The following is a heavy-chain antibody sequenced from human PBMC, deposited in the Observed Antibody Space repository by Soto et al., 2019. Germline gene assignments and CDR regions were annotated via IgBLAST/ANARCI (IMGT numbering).Heavy chain of an antibody. D-gene: IGHD4-17*01. J-gene: IGHJ6*02. CDR3: ARDQETTLFSSHYYYYGMDV. V-gene: IGHV3-21*01. CDR1: GFTFSSYS. Sequence: LRLSCAASGFTFSSYSMNWVRQAPGKGLEWVSSISSSSSYIYYADSVKGRFTISRDNAKNSLYLQMNSLRAEDTAVYYCARDQETTLFSSHYYYYGMDVWGQGTTVTVSS. CDR2: ISSSSSYI.